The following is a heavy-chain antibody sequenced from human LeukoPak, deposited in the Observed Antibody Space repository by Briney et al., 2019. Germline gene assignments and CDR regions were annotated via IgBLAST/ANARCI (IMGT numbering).Heavy chain of an antibody. V-gene: IGHV4-34*01. CDR1: GGSFSGYY. CDR2: INHSGST. J-gene: IGHJ6*02. Sequence: SETLSLTCAVYGGSFSGYYWSWIRQPPGKGLEWIGEINHSGSTNYNPSLKSRVTISVDTSKNQFSLKLSSVTAADTAVYYCARGRGYSGYDYYYYGMDIWGQGNTVTASS. D-gene: IGHD5-12*01. CDR3: ARGRGYSGYDYYYYGMDI.